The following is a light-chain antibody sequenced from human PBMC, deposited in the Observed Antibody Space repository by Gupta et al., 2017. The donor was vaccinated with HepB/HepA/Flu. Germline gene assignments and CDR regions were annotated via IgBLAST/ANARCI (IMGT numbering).Light chain of an antibody. V-gene: IGKV3-20*01. CDR3: QQDGDAPRT. Sequence: DIVLTQSPGTLPLSPGDRATLSCRASQSVNTDYLAWYQQRPGQAPKFLIYGASTRATGIPDRFSGSGSGTDFTLTISRLEPEDFAVYYCQQDGDAPRTFGQGTRVEIK. CDR1: QSVNTDY. J-gene: IGKJ1*01. CDR2: GAS.